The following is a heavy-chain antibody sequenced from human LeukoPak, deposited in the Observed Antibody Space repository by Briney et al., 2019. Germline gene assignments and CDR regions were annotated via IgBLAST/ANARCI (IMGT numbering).Heavy chain of an antibody. CDR2: IYYSGST. D-gene: IGHD3-22*01. CDR1: GGSIIRYY. J-gene: IGHJ3*02. CDR3: ARLEEDSSGYYVDAFDI. V-gene: IGHV4-59*08. Sequence: SETLFLTCTVSGGSIIRYYWSWIRQPPGKGLEWIGYIYYSGSTNYNPSLKSRVTISVDTSKNQFSLKLSSVTAADTAVYYCARLEEDSSGYYVDAFDIWGQGTMVTVSS.